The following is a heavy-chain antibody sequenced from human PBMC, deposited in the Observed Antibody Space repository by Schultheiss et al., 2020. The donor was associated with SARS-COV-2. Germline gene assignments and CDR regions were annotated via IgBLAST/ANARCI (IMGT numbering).Heavy chain of an antibody. CDR2: VSGSGDSR. Sequence: GESLMISCAASGFTFSSYAMSWVRQAPGKGLEWVSTVSGSGDSRYYADSVKGQFTISRDNSKNTLYLQMSSLRAEDTAVYYCAKLLRYFDWDPLDYWGQGTLVTVSS. CDR1: GFTFSSYA. CDR3: AKLLRYFDWDPLDY. J-gene: IGHJ4*02. D-gene: IGHD3-9*01. V-gene: IGHV3-23*01.